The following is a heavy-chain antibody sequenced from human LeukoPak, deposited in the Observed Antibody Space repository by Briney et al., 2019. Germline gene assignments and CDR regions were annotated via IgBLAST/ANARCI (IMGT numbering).Heavy chain of an antibody. CDR2: INTKTGNP. Sequence: ASVKVSCKASGGTFSSYAISWVRQAPGQGLEWMGWINTKTGNPTYAQGFTGRFVFSLDTSVSTAYLQISSLKAEDTAVYYCARDFDSSGSYNWFDPWGQGTLVTVSS. CDR1: GGTFSSYA. V-gene: IGHV7-4-1*02. D-gene: IGHD3-22*01. CDR3: ARDFDSSGSYNWFDP. J-gene: IGHJ5*02.